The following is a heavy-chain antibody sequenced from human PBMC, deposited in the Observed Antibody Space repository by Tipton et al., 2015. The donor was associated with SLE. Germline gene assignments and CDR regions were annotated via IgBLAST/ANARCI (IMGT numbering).Heavy chain of an antibody. Sequence: TLSLTCAVYSGSFSGYYWNWIRQPPGKGLEWIGDINHSGSTNYNPSLKSRVTISVDASKNQFSLKLSSVTAADTAVYYCTSTDSSGLDYWGQGTLVTVSS. CDR3: TSTDSSGLDY. CDR1: SGSFSGYY. J-gene: IGHJ4*02. CDR2: INHSGST. D-gene: IGHD6-19*01. V-gene: IGHV4-34*01.